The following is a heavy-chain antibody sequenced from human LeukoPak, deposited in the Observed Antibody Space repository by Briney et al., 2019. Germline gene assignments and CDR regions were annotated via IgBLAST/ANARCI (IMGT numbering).Heavy chain of an antibody. CDR2: ISGSGGST. CDR3: AKDYYGSGSPGPPAFDI. D-gene: IGHD3-10*01. J-gene: IGHJ3*02. CDR1: GFTFSSYA. V-gene: IGHV3-23*01. Sequence: SGGSLRLSCAASGFTFSSYAMSWVRQAPGKGLEWVSAISGSGGSTFYADSVKGRFTISRDKSKNTLYLQMNSLRAEDTAVYYCAKDYYGSGSPGPPAFDIWGQGTVVTVSS.